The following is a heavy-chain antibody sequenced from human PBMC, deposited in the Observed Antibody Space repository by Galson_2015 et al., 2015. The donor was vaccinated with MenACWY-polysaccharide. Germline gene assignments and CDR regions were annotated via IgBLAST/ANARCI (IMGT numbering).Heavy chain of an antibody. J-gene: IGHJ5*02. D-gene: IGHD6-13*01. CDR2: MNPNSGNT. CDR1: GYTFTNYD. Sequence: SVKVSCKASGYTFTNYDVNWVRQATGQGLEWMGWMNPNSGNTGYAQKFQGRVTMTRNTSINTAYMELSSLKFEDTAMYYCARGLGKAAAATGGARWFGPWGQGTLGTVAS. CDR3: ARGLGKAAAATGGARWFGP. V-gene: IGHV1-8*01.